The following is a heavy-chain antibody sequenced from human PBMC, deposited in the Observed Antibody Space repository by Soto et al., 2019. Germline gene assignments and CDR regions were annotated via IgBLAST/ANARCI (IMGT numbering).Heavy chain of an antibody. CDR1: GGSISSGDYY. Sequence: SETLSLTCTVSGGSISSGDYYWSWIRQPPGKGLEWIGYIYYSGSTYYNPSLKSRVTISVDTSKNQFSLKLSSVTAADTAVYYCAREVDYGDYGFDYWGQGTLVTVSS. D-gene: IGHD4-17*01. CDR3: AREVDYGDYGFDY. J-gene: IGHJ4*02. V-gene: IGHV4-30-4*01. CDR2: IYYSGST.